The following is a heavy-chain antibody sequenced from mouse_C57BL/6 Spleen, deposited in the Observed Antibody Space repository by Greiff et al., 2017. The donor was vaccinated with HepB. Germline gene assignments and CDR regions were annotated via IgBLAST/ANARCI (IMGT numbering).Heavy chain of an antibody. V-gene: IGHV1-82*01. CDR1: GYAFSSSW. Sequence: QVQLQQSGPELVKPGASVKISCKASGYAFSSSWMNWVKQRPGKGLEWIGRIYPGDGDTNYNGKFKGKATLTADKSSSTAYMQLSSLTSEDSAVYFCARTGGYYLSYFDYWGQGTTLTVSS. CDR3: ARTGGYYLSYFDY. J-gene: IGHJ2*01. D-gene: IGHD2-3*01. CDR2: IYPGDGDT.